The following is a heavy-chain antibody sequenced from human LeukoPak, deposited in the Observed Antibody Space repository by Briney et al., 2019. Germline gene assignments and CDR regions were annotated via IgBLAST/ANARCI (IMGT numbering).Heavy chain of an antibody. CDR1: GGSISSYY. CDR3: AREETYYYGSGSYSRGWFDP. D-gene: IGHD3-10*01. Sequence: PSETLSLTCTVSGGSISSYYWSWIRQPPGKGLEWIGYIYYSGSTNYNPSLKSRVTISVGTSKNQFSLKLSSVTAADTAVYYCAREETYYYGSGSYSRGWFDPWGQGTLVTVSS. J-gene: IGHJ5*02. V-gene: IGHV4-59*01. CDR2: IYYSGST.